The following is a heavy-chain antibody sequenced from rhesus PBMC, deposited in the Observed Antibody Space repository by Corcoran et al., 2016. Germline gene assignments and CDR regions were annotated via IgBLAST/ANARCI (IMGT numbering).Heavy chain of an antibody. D-gene: IGHD4-29*01. Sequence: EVQLVESGGGLAKPGGSRRLSCAASGFPFGSYWRNWVRQTPGKGLEWISAINSGGGSTYYADSVKGRFTISRDNSKNTLSLQMNSLRAEDTAVYYCAKEGVADYGLDSWGQGVVVTVSS. CDR3: AKEGVADYGLDS. CDR2: INSGGGST. V-gene: IGHV3S42*01. J-gene: IGHJ6*01. CDR1: GFPFGSYW.